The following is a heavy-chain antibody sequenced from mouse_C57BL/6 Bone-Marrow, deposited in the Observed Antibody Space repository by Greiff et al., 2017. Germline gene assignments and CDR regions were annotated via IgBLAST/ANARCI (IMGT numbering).Heavy chain of an antibody. D-gene: IGHD1-1*01. CDR1: GYTFTSYD. V-gene: IGHV1-85*01. Sequence: QVQLQQSGPELVKPGASVKLSCKASGYTFTSYDINWVKPRPGQGLEWIGWLYPRDGSTKYNEKFKGKATLTVDTSSRTAYMELHSLTSADAAVYFCARLEFDGSSGDWYFDVWGTGTTVTVSS. J-gene: IGHJ1*03. CDR2: LYPRDGST. CDR3: ARLEFDGSSGDWYFDV.